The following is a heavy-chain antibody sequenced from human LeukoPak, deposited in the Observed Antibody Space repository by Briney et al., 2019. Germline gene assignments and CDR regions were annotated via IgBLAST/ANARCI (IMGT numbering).Heavy chain of an antibody. CDR3: ARYKVAGTDY. Sequence: ASVKVSCKASGYTFTAYYIHWVRQAPGQGLEWMGWIDPNSGDTKYVEKLQGRVTMTRDTSISTAYMELSRLRSDDTAVYYCARYKVAGTDYWGQGTLVTVSS. CDR1: GYTFTAYY. V-gene: IGHV1-2*02. CDR2: IDPNSGDT. J-gene: IGHJ4*02. D-gene: IGHD6-19*01.